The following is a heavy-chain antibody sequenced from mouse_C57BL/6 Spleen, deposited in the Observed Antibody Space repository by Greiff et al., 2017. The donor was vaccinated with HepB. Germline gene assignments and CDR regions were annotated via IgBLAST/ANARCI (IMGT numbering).Heavy chain of an antibody. CDR1: GYSITSGYY. J-gene: IGHJ1*03. V-gene: IGHV3-6*01. Sequence: EVKLQESGPGLVKPSQSLSLTCSVTGYSITSGYYWNWIRQFPGNKLEWMGYISYDGSNNYNPSLKNRISITRDTSKNQFFLKLNSVTTEDTATYYCARGDYDYGYWYFDVWGTGTTVTVSS. D-gene: IGHD2-4*01. CDR2: ISYDGSN. CDR3: ARGDYDYGYWYFDV.